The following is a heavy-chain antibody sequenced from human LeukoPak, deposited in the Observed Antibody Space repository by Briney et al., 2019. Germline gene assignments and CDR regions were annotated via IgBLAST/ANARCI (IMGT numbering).Heavy chain of an antibody. V-gene: IGHV3-49*04. CDR2: IRSKAYGGTT. CDR3: TGGPTRYDYVWGSWPDFDY. J-gene: IGHJ4*02. CDR1: GFTFGDYA. D-gene: IGHD3-16*01. Sequence: GGSLRLSCTASGFTFGDYAMSWVRQAPGKGLEWVGFIRSKAYGGTTEYAASVKGRFTISREDSKSIAYLQMNSLKTEDTAVYYCTGGPTRYDYVWGSWPDFDYRGQGTLVTVSS.